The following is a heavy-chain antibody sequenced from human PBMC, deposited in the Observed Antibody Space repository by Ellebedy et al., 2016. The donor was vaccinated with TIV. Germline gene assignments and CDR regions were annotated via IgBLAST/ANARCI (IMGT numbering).Heavy chain of an antibody. CDR3: ARRALTGAFDS. Sequence: SGPTLVKPTQTLSLTCSFSGFSLSTGGVGLAWIRQSPGKALEWLAVLYSDDDKRYSPSLRTRLTITKDTSKNQVVLRLTNMDLVDTGRYFCARRALTGAFDSWGQGALVTVSS. D-gene: IGHD3-9*01. V-gene: IGHV2-5*02. J-gene: IGHJ4*02. CDR2: LYSDDDK. CDR1: GFSLSTGGVG.